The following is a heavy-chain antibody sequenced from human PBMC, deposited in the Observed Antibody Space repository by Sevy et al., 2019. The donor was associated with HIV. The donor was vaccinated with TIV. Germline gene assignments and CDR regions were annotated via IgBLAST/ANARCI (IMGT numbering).Heavy chain of an antibody. CDR3: ARAGQTMIRPSYFDY. CDR2: INHSGST. CDR1: GGSFSGYY. V-gene: IGHV4-34*01. J-gene: IGHJ4*02. D-gene: IGHD3-22*01. Sequence: SETLSLTCAVYGGSFSGYYWSWIRQPPGKGLEWIGEINHSGSTNYNPSLKSRVTISVDTSKNQFSLKLSSVTAADTAVYYCARAGQTMIRPSYFDYWGQGTLVTVSS.